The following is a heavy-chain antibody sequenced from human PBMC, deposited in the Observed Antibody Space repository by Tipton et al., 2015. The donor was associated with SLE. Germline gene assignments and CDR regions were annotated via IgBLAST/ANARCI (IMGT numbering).Heavy chain of an antibody. Sequence: TLSLTCTVSGGSIGKIQWSWIRQPAGGGLGWIGRVYNSGTIRHNPSPKSRVVVAMDASKKQVSLKLRSVTAADTAVDYCARDLGSLWSRYGLDIWGQGTTVTVSS. CDR1: GGSIGKIQ. J-gene: IGHJ6*02. V-gene: IGHV4-4*07. CDR2: VYNSGTI. D-gene: IGHD2-21*01. CDR3: ARDLGSLWSRYGLDI.